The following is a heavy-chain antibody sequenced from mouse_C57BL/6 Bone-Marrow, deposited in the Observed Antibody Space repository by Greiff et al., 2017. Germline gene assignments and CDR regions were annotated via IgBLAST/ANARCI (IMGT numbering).Heavy chain of an antibody. V-gene: IGHV1-85*01. Sequence: VQLQQSGPELVKPGASVKLSCKASGYTFTSYDINWVKQRPGQGLEGMGWIYPRDGSNKYNESIKGKATLTVDTSSRTGYMERHSLTSEDSAVYFCARDYGSSYWYFDVWGTGTTVTVSS. CDR3: ARDYGSSYWYFDV. CDR1: GYTFTSYD. CDR2: IYPRDGSN. J-gene: IGHJ1*03. D-gene: IGHD1-1*01.